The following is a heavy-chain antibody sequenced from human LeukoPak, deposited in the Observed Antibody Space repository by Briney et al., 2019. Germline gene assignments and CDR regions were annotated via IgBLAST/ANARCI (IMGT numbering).Heavy chain of an antibody. D-gene: IGHD5-12*01. CDR1: GFTFSSYG. CDR3: AREDIVATMTFDY. J-gene: IGHJ4*02. CDR2: IRYDGSNK. V-gene: IGHV3-30*02. Sequence: PGGSLRLSCAASGFTFSSYGMHWVRQAPGKGLEWVAFIRYDGSNKYYADSVKGRFTISRDNSKNTLYLQMNSLRAEDTAVFYCAREDIVATMTFDYWGQGILVTVSS.